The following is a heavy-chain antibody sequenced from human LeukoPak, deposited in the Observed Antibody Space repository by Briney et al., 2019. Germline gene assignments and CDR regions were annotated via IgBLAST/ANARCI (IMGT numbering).Heavy chain of an antibody. Sequence: ASVKVSCKASGYTFTSYGISWVRQAPGQGLERMGWISAYNGNTNYAQKLQGRVTMTTDTSTSTAYMELRSLRSDDTAVYYCARDQDIVVVPAARAFDIWGQGTMVTVSS. V-gene: IGHV1-18*01. CDR1: GYTFTSYG. D-gene: IGHD2-2*01. CDR3: ARDQDIVVVPAARAFDI. CDR2: ISAYNGNT. J-gene: IGHJ3*02.